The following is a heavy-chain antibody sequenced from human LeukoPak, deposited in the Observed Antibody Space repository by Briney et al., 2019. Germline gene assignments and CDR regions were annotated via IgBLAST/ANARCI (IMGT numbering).Heavy chain of an antibody. V-gene: IGHV5-51*01. CDR1: GYSFTTYW. D-gene: IGHD3-10*01. Sequence: GESLKISCKGSGYSFTTYWIGWVRQMPGEGLEWMGIIYPGDSDTRYSPSFQGQVTISADKSISTAYLQWSSLKASDTAIYYCARNYYGSGSFYNPFDPWGQGTLVTYSS. CDR3: ARNYYGSGSFYNPFDP. J-gene: IGHJ5*02. CDR2: IYPGDSDT.